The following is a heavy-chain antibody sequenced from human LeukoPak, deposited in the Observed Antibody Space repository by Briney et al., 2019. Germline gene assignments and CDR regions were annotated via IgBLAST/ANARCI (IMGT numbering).Heavy chain of an antibody. CDR1: GYRFTNYW. Sequence: GESLRISCQASGYRFTNYWIGWVRQMPGKGLEWMGIIYPGDSDTRYSPSFQGQVTISADKSINTAYLQWGSLKASDTAMYYCARQGQVAAQGNYMDVWGKGTTVTVSS. CDR2: IYPGDSDT. J-gene: IGHJ6*03. V-gene: IGHV5-51*01. CDR3: ARQGQVAAQGNYMDV. D-gene: IGHD6-13*01.